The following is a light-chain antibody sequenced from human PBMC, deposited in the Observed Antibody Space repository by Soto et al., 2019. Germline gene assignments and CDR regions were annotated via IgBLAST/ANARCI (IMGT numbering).Light chain of an antibody. CDR3: CSYTSSSTLV. J-gene: IGLJ1*01. CDR1: SSDIGGYNY. Sequence: QSVLTQPASVSGSPGQSITISCTGTSSDIGGYNYVSWYQQHPGKVPKLMIYDVSNRPSGVSNRFSGSKSGNTASLTISGLQAEDEADYYCCSYTSSSTLVFGTGTKLTVL. CDR2: DVS. V-gene: IGLV2-14*01.